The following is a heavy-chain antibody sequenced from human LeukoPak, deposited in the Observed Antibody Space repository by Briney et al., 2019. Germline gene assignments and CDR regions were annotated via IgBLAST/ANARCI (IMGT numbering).Heavy chain of an antibody. CDR3: ARVMAARREDLNWFDP. V-gene: IGHV4-39*07. Sequence: SETLSLTCTVSGGSISSSGSYWVWIRQPPGKELEWIGSIYYSGNTYNPSLKSRVTISVDTSKDQFSLNLTSVNAADTAVYYCARVMAARREDLNWFDPWGQGTLVTVSS. J-gene: IGHJ5*02. CDR2: IYYSGNT. D-gene: IGHD6-6*01. CDR1: GGSISSSGSY.